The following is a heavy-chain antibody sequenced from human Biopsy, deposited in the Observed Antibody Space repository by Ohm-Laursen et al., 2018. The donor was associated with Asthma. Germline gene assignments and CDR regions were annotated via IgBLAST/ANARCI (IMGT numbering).Heavy chain of an antibody. J-gene: IGHJ6*02. V-gene: IGHV1-18*01. CDR3: ARAVDYAHYYGIDV. D-gene: IGHD3-16*01. Sequence: ASVKVSCKTSGYTFNSAGITWVRQAPGQGLEWMGWISVYNGNTKVAQKLQDRVTMITDTSTSTASMELRSLRSDDTAVYFCARAVDYAHYYGIDVWGQGTTVTVS. CDR2: ISVYNGNT. CDR1: GYTFNSAG.